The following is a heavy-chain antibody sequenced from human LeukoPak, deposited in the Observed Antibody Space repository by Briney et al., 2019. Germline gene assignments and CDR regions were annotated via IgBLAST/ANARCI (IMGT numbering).Heavy chain of an antibody. V-gene: IGHV3-30*18. D-gene: IGHD3-9*01. J-gene: IGHJ4*02. CDR2: ISYDGSNK. Sequence: PGRSLRFSCAASGFTFSSYGMHWVRQAPGKGLEWLAVISYDGSNKYYADSVKGRFTISRDNSKNTLYLQMNSLRAEDTAVYYCAQDTQISGLRYFDWLLYYFDYWGQGTLVTVSS. CDR3: AQDTQISGLRYFDWLLYYFDY. CDR1: GFTFSSYG.